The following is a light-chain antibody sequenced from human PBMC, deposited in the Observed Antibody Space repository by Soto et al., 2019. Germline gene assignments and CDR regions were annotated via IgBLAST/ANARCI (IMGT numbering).Light chain of an antibody. V-gene: IGKV1-27*01. Sequence: DIQMTQSPSSLSASVGDRVTITCRASQGISNYLAWYQQKPGKVPKLLIYAAPTLQSGVPSRFSGSGSGTDFTLTISSLQPEDVATYYCQKYNSAPPFGGGTKVEIK. J-gene: IGKJ4*01. CDR2: AAP. CDR3: QKYNSAPP. CDR1: QGISNY.